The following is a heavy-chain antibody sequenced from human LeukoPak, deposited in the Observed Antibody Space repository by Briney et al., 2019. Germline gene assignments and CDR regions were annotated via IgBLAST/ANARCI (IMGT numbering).Heavy chain of an antibody. V-gene: IGHV1-2*04. D-gene: IGHD6-13*01. CDR3: ARGLVRYSSSWSPIGY. CDR1: GYTFTGYY. Sequence: GASVKVSCKASGYTFTGYYMHWVRQAPGQGLEWMGWINPNSGGTNYTQKFQGWVTMTRDTSVSTAYMELSRLRSDDTAVYYCARGLVRYSSSWSPIGYWGQGTLVTVSS. CDR2: INPNSGGT. J-gene: IGHJ4*02.